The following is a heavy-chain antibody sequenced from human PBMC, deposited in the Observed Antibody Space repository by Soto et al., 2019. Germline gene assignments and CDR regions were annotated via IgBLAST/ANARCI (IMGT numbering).Heavy chain of an antibody. D-gene: IGHD2-15*01. J-gene: IGHJ4*02. Sequence: EVQLLESGGGLVQPGGSLRLSCAASGFTFSSYAMSWVRQAPGKGLEWVSAISGSGGSTYYADSVKGRFTISRDNSKNTLYLQMNSLRAEDTAVYYCAKYGPLPIVVVVAATVVDYWGQGTLVTVSS. V-gene: IGHV3-23*01. CDR2: ISGSGGST. CDR3: AKYGPLPIVVVVAATVVDY. CDR1: GFTFSSYA.